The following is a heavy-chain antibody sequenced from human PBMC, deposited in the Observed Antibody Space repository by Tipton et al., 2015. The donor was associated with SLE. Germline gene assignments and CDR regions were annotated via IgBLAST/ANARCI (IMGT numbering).Heavy chain of an antibody. V-gene: IGHV4-61*02. CDR2: IHTVGNT. D-gene: IGHD6-13*01. CDR3: ARVSGGIAYMDV. J-gene: IGHJ6*03. CDR1: GDSICSGSYY. Sequence: TLSLTCTVSGDSICSGSYYWSWIRQPAGKGLEWIGRIHTVGNTNYNPSLKSRVTVSLDTSKNQFSLKLSSVTAADTAVYYCARVSGGIAYMDVWGKGTTVTFSS.